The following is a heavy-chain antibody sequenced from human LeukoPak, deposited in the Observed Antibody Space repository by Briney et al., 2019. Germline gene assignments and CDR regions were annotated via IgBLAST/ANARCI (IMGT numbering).Heavy chain of an antibody. J-gene: IGHJ4*02. CDR2: ISGSGGST. D-gene: IGHD3-9*01. V-gene: IGHV3-23*01. CDR1: GFTFSSYA. CDR3: AKHSEDWLLFY. Sequence: GGSLRLSCAASGFTFSSYAMSWVRQAPGKGLEGVSAISGSGGSTYYADSVKGRFTISRDNSKNTLYLQMNSLRAEDTAVYYCAKHSEDWLLFYWGQGTLVTVSS.